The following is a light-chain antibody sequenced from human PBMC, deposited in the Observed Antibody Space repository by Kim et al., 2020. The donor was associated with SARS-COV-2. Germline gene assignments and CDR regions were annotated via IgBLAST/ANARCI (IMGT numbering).Light chain of an antibody. CDR2: DAS. CDR1: HNVSRN. CDR3: QQRSSWFA. V-gene: IGKV3-11*01. J-gene: IGKJ2*01. Sequence: SVAPGERATLSCRTSHNVSRNLAWYQHKPGQAPRLLIYDASNRATGIPARFSGSGSGTDFTLTISSLEPEDFAVYYCQQRSSWFAFGQGTKLEI.